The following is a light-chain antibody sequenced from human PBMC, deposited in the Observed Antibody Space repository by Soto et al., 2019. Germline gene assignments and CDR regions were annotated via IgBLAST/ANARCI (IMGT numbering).Light chain of an antibody. J-gene: IGKJ1*01. CDR1: QSIGSW. CDR3: QHYYGYSEA. Sequence: HMTPTACNRAASGRSGDPRSCRASQSIGSWLAWFQQKPGKAPKVLIYKASNLESGVPSRFSGSGSGTEFTLTISSLQSDDFATYYCQHYYGYSEAFGQGTKVDIK. V-gene: IGKV1-5*03. CDR2: KAS.